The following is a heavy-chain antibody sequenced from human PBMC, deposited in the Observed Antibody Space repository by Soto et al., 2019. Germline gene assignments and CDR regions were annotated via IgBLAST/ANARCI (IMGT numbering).Heavy chain of an antibody. V-gene: IGHV1-8*01. CDR2: MNPNSGNT. D-gene: IGHD2-2*01. CDR3: ARGKSGYDWFDP. Sequence: QVPLVQSGAEVKKPGASVKVSCKASGYTFTSYDINCVRQATGHGLEWMGWMNPNSGNTGYAQKFQGRVTMTRNTSISTAYMEMSSLRSEDTAVYYCARGKSGYDWFDPWGQGTLVTVSS. J-gene: IGHJ5*02. CDR1: GYTFTSYD.